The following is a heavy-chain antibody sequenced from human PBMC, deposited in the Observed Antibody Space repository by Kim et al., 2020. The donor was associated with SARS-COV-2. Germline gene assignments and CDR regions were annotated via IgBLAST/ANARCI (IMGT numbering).Heavy chain of an antibody. D-gene: IGHD6-13*01. V-gene: IGHV3-23*01. Sequence: GGSLRLSCAASGFTFTNYAMSWVRQAPGKGLEWVSAISANGDRTYYADSVKGRFTFSRDNSKNTMYLQMDSLRVEDTAVYYCAKDRGAADVDYFDYWGQGTLVTVSS. CDR2: ISANGDRT. J-gene: IGHJ4*02. CDR3: AKDRGAADVDYFDY. CDR1: GFTFTNYA.